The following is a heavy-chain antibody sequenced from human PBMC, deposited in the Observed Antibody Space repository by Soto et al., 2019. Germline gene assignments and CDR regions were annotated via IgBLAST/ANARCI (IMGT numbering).Heavy chain of an antibody. Sequence: PSETLSLTCAVSGGSISSGGYYWTWIRQPPGKGLEWIGSIYYSGSTYYNPSLKSRVTISVDTSKNQFSLKLNSVTAADTAVYYCASRHSSPYFDYWGQGTLVTVSS. V-gene: IGHV4-30-4*08. CDR3: ASRHSSPYFDY. CDR1: GGSISSGGYY. D-gene: IGHD6-13*01. J-gene: IGHJ4*02. CDR2: IYYSGST.